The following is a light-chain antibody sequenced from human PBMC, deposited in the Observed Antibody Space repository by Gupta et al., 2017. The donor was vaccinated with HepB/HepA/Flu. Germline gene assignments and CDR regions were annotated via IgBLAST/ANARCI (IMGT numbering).Light chain of an antibody. J-gene: IGKJ2*01. CDR3: QQTDRTPYT. CDR1: QGISSS. CDR2: RAF. Sequence: DIQMTQSPSSLSASVGDRVTITCRASQGISSSLSWYQQKPGTAPKLLIYRAFSLQSGVPSRFSGSGSGTDFTLTITRLQPEDSATYFCQQTDRTPYTFGQGSQLDIK. V-gene: IGKV1-39*01.